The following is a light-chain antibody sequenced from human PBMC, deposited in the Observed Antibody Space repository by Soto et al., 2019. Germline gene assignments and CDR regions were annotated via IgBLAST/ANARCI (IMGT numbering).Light chain of an antibody. J-gene: IGLJ2*01. Sequence: QSALTQPASVSGSPGQSITISCTGTSSDVGGYSYVSWYQQHPGKAPKLIIYEVSVRPSGVSSRFSGSKSGNTASLTISGLQAEDEADYYCSSFERSGTRVIGGGTKVTVL. V-gene: IGLV2-14*01. CDR2: EVS. CDR3: SSFERSGTRV. CDR1: SSDVGGYSY.